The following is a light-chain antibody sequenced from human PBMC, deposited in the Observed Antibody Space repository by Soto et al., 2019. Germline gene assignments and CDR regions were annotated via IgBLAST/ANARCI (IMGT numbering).Light chain of an antibody. CDR1: SSNIGSHF. J-gene: IGLJ3*02. CDR3: AVWDQSLTGWV. V-gene: IGLV1-47*01. Sequence: QSVLTQPPSASGTPGQSLTISWSGSSSNIGSHFVYWYQHLPGTAPKLLIFRDGQRPSGVPARFFGSKSGTSASLAITGLRSEDEADYYCAVWDQSLTGWVFGGGTQLTVL. CDR2: RDG.